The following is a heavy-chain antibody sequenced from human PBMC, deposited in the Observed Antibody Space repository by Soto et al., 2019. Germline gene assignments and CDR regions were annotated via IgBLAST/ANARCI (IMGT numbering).Heavy chain of an antibody. D-gene: IGHD6-13*01. CDR3: ARSRAAAPPRVGMDV. CDR1: GGTFSSYA. J-gene: IGHJ6*02. CDR2: IIPIFGTA. V-gene: IGHV1-69*06. Sequence: SVKVSCKASGGTFSSYAISWVRQAPGQGLEWMGGIIPIFGTANYAQKFQGRVTITADKSTSTAYMELSSLRFEDTAVYYCARSRAAAPPRVGMDVWGQGTTVTVSS.